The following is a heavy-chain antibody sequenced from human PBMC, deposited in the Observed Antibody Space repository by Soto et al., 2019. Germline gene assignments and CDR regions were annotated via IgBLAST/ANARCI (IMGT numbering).Heavy chain of an antibody. CDR3: ASSCSTSCYSLDY. V-gene: IGHV4-34*01. D-gene: IGHD2-2*02. J-gene: IGHJ4*02. CDR1: GGSFSGYY. CDR2: INHSGST. Sequence: PSETLSLTCAVYGGSFSGYYWSWIRQPPGKGLEWIGEINHSGSTNYNPSLKSRVTISVDTSKNQFSLKLSSVTAADTAVYYCASSCSTSCYSLDYWGQGALVTVSS.